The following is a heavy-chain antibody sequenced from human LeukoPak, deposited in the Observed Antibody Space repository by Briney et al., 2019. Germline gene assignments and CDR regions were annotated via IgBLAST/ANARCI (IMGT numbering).Heavy chain of an antibody. J-gene: IGHJ6*02. D-gene: IGHD2-2*01. CDR1: GFTFSSYA. V-gene: IGHV3-30-3*01. CDR3: ASRGSYCSSSSCQNQFYYGMDV. CDR2: ISYDGSNQ. Sequence: GGSLRLSCAASGFTFSSYAMHWVRQAPGKGLEWVAAISYDGSNQYYADSVKGRFTISRDNSENTLYLQMNSLRAEDTAVYYCASRGSYCSSSSCQNQFYYGMDVWGQGTTVTVSS.